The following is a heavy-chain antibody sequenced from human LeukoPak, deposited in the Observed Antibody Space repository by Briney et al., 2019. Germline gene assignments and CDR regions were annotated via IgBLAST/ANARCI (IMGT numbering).Heavy chain of an antibody. J-gene: IGHJ4*02. CDR2: IKKDGSEK. V-gene: IGHV3-7*01. Sequence: GGSLRLSCAASGFTFSSYCISWVRQAPGKGLEWGANIKKDGSEKYYVDSVKGRFTISRDNAKNSLYLQMNSLRAEDTAVYYCARDVYYGSGSPRLDYWGQGTLVTVSS. CDR1: GFTFSSYC. D-gene: IGHD3-10*01. CDR3: ARDVYYGSGSPRLDY.